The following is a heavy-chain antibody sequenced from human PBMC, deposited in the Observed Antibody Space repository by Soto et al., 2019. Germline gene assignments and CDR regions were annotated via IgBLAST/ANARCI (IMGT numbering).Heavy chain of an antibody. CDR1: GYTFTSYD. D-gene: IGHD3-3*01. Sequence: ASVKVSCKASGYTFTSYDINWVRQATGQGLEWMGWMNPNSGNTGYAQKFQGRVTMTRNTSISTAYMELSSLRSEDTAVYYCARVLLAASTDAIDIWGQGTMVTVSS. CDR3: ARVLLAASTDAIDI. V-gene: IGHV1-8*01. CDR2: MNPNSGNT. J-gene: IGHJ3*02.